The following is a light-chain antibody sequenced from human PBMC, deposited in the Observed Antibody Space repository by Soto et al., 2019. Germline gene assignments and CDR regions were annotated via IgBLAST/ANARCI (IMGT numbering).Light chain of an antibody. Sequence: EIVMTQSPATLSVSPGERATLSCRASQSVSSKLAWYQQKPGQAPRLLIYGASIRATGIPDRFSGSGSGTDFTLTISRLEPEDFALYFCQQYGSSAPITFGQGTRLEIK. CDR3: QQYGSSAPIT. V-gene: IGKV3-20*01. CDR1: QSVSSK. J-gene: IGKJ5*01. CDR2: GAS.